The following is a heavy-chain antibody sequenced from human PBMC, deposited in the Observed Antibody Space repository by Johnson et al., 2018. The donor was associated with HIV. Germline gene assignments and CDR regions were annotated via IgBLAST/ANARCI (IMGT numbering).Heavy chain of an antibody. V-gene: IGHV3-30-3*02. CDR1: GFTFNSYA. CDR3: AKYKDKWNYGAFDI. D-gene: IGHD1-7*01. Sequence: QVQLVESGGGVVQPGRSLRLSCAATGFTFNSYAMHWVRQAPGKGLEWVAVISYDGINKYYADSVKGRFTISRDKSKNTLYLQMNSLRAEDTAVYYCAKYKDKWNYGAFDIWGQGTMVTVSS. CDR2: ISYDGINK. J-gene: IGHJ3*02.